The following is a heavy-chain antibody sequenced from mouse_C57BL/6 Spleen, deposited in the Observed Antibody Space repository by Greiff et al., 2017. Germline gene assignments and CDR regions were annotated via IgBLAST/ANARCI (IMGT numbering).Heavy chain of an antibody. CDR2: ISYDGSN. CDR1: GYSITSGYY. Sequence: EVKLEESGPGLVKPSQSLSLTCSVTGYSITSGYYWNWIRQFPGNKLEWMGYISYDGSNNYNPSLKNRISITRDTSKNQFFLKLNSVTTEDTATYYCARDPSDYDGYWGQGTTLTVSS. CDR3: ARDPSDYDGY. V-gene: IGHV3-6*01. D-gene: IGHD2-4*01. J-gene: IGHJ2*01.